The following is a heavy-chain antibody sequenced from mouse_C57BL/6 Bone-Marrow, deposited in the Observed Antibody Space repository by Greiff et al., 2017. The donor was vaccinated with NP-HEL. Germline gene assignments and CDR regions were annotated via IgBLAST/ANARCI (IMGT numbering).Heavy chain of an antibody. J-gene: IGHJ1*03. V-gene: IGHV5-16*01. CDR3: ESDPHYYDSSNWYFVV. Sequence: EVKLVESEGGLVQPGSSMKLSCTASGFTFSDYYMAWVRQVPEKGLEWVANINYDGSSTYYLDSLKSRFIISSDNAKNILYLQMSRLKSEDPATNYCESDPHYYDSSNWYFVVWGTGTTVTVSS. CDR1: GFTFSDYY. CDR2: INYDGSST. D-gene: IGHD1-1*01.